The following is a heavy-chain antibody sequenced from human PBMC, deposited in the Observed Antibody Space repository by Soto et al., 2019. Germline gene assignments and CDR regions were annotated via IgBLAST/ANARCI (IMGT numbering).Heavy chain of an antibody. CDR1: GGTFSSYA. CDR2: IIPIFGTA. V-gene: IGHV1-69*13. J-gene: IGHJ6*02. Sequence: RASVKVSCKASGGTFSSYAISWVRQAPGQGLEWMGGIIPIFGTANYAQKFQGRVTITADESTNTAYMGLSSLRSGDTAVYYCARSRFVVGVTEDYYGMDVWGQGTTVTVSS. D-gene: IGHD2-15*01. CDR3: ARSRFVVGVTEDYYGMDV.